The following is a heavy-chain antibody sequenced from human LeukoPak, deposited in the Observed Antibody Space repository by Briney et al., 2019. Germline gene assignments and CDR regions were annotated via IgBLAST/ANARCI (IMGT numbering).Heavy chain of an antibody. CDR3: AKDERLGDAFDI. Sequence: SGGSLRLSCAASGFTFDDYAMHWVRQAPGKGLGWVSGISWNSGSIGYADSLKGRFTISRDNAKNSLYLQMNSLRAEDTALYYCAKDERLGDAFDIWGQGTMVTVSS. V-gene: IGHV3-9*01. CDR2: ISWNSGSI. D-gene: IGHD1-1*01. J-gene: IGHJ3*02. CDR1: GFTFDDYA.